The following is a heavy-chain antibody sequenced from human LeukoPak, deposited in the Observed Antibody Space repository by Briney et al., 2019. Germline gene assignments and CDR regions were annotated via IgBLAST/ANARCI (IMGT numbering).Heavy chain of an antibody. V-gene: IGHV3-21*01. Sequence: PGGSLRLSCAASGFTFSSYSMNWVRQAPGKGLEWVSSISSSSSYMYYADSVKGRFTISRDNAKNSLYLQMNSLRAEDTAVYYCARIQVVPAAISGLSEVADYWGQGTLVTVSS. J-gene: IGHJ4*02. D-gene: IGHD2-2*01. CDR3: ARIQVVPAAISGLSEVADY. CDR2: ISSSSSYM. CDR1: GFTFSSYS.